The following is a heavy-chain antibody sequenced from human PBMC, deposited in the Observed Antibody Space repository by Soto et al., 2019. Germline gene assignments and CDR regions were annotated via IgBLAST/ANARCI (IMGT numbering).Heavy chain of an antibody. CDR3: ARGLAVAYSPALL. J-gene: IGHJ4*02. V-gene: IGHV1-46*01. CDR2: INPGGGRT. D-gene: IGHD6-19*01. Sequence: ASVKVSCKASGYTFTNYYMHWVRQAPGQGLEWMGLINPGGGRTSYAQKPRGRVTMTRDTSTSTVYMELSSLRSDDAAVYFCARGLAVAYSPALLWGEGTLVTVSS. CDR1: GYTFTNYY.